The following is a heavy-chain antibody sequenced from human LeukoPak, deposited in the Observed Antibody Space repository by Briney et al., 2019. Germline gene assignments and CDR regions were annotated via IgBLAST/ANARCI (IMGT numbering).Heavy chain of an antibody. Sequence: ASVKVSFKASGYTLTNYNISWVRQAPGQGLEWMGWISTYKGDTPYAQKLQGRVTMTADTSTNTAYMELRSLRFDDTAVYYCAREFGHCYGDNCFYFFDTWGQGFRVTVSS. CDR3: AREFGHCYGDNCFYFFDT. V-gene: IGHV1-18*01. CDR1: GYTLTNYN. CDR2: ISTYKGDT. D-gene: IGHD4-23*01. J-gene: IGHJ4*02.